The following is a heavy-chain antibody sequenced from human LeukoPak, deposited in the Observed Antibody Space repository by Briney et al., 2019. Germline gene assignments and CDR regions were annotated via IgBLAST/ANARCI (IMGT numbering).Heavy chain of an antibody. CDR1: GFTFSGYA. Sequence: PGGSLRLSCAASGFTFSGYAMSWVRQAPGKGLEWVSAISGNGDSTYYAHSVKGRFTISRDNAKNTLYLQMNSLRVEDTAVYYCAKMRSQLPDFEYCGQGTLFTVSS. CDR2: ISGNGDST. CDR3: AKMRSQLPDFEY. V-gene: IGHV3-23*01. D-gene: IGHD2-2*01. J-gene: IGHJ4*02.